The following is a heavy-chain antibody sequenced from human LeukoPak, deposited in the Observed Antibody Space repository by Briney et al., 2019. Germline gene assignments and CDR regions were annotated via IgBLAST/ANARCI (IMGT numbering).Heavy chain of an antibody. D-gene: IGHD1-26*01. CDR2: IFSSGST. J-gene: IGHJ4*02. CDR3: ARSVSGSSLLLGLY. V-gene: IGHV4-59*01. Sequence: SETLSLTCTVSGGSISSYYWSWIRQPPGKGLEWIGYIFSSGSTNYNPSLKSRVTISLDTSKNHFSLKLSSVTAADTAVYFCARSVSGSSLLLGLYWGQGALVTVSS. CDR1: GGSISSYY.